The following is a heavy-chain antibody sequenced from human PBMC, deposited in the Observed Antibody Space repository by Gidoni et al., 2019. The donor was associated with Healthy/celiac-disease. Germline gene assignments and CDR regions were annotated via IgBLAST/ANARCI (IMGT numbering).Heavy chain of an antibody. CDR2: ISYDGSNK. J-gene: IGHJ5*02. CDR1: GFTFSSYA. CDR3: ARGLVGATQNWFDP. V-gene: IGHV3-30*04. Sequence: QVQLVESGGGVVQPGRSLRLSCAASGFTFSSYAMHWVRQAPGKGLEWVAVISYDGSNKYYADSVKGRFTISRDNSKNTLYLQMNSRRAEDTAVYYCARGLVGATQNWFDPWGQGTLVTVSS. D-gene: IGHD1-26*01.